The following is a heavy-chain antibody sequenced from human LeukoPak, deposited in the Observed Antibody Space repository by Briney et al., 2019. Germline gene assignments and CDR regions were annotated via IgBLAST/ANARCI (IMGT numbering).Heavy chain of an antibody. V-gene: IGHV3-43*01. D-gene: IGHD3-10*01. J-gene: IGHJ4*02. CDR1: GFTFDDYT. Sequence: PGGSLRLSCIASGFTFDDYTMHWVRHTPAKGLEWVSLISWDGGSTHFADSVKGRFTVSRDNSKNSLYLQMNSLRTEDTAFYYCAKESHGSGDIDYWGQGTLVTVSS. CDR3: AKESHGSGDIDY. CDR2: ISWDGGST.